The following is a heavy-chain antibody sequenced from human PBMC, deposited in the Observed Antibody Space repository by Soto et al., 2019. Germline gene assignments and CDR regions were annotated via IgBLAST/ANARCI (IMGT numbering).Heavy chain of an antibody. J-gene: IGHJ5*02. Sequence: GGSLRLSCAASGFTFSSYDMHWVRQATGKGLEWVSAIGTAGDTYYPGSVKGRFTISRENAKNSLYLQMNSLRAGDTAVYYCARAGECSGGSCYSGWFDPWGQGTLVTVSS. CDR3: ARAGECSGGSCYSGWFDP. D-gene: IGHD2-15*01. CDR1: GFTFSSYD. V-gene: IGHV3-13*01. CDR2: IGTAGDT.